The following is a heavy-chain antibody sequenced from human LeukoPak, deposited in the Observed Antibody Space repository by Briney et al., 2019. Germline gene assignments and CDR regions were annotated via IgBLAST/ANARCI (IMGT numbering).Heavy chain of an antibody. V-gene: IGHV3-7*01. D-gene: IGHD3-10*01. CDR3: ARDYYTSGSH. J-gene: IGHJ4*02. CDR1: GFTFSSSW. CDR2: INQAGSDK. Sequence: PGGSLRLSCAASGFTFSSSWMAWVRQTPGKGLERVANINQAGSDKNYVDSVKGRFTISRDNGKNSLYLQMNSLRAEDTALYYCARDYYTSGSHWGQGTLVIVSS.